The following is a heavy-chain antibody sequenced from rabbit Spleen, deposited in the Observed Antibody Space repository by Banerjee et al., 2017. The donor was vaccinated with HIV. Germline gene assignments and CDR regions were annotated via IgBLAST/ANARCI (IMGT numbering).Heavy chain of an antibody. CDR1: GFSFSNKAV. Sequence: QQQLVESGGGLVKAGASLTLTCKVSGFSFSNKAVMCWVRQAPGKGLDRIACLNSITVKDVYANWTKGRFTFSKTSSTTVTLQMTSLTAANTATYFCARGLIFTIGSTFGCWGPGPLVTVS. CDR2: LNSITVKD. J-gene: IGHJ2*01. D-gene: IGHD3-1*01. CDR3: ARGLIFTIGSTFGC. V-gene: IGHV1S45*01.